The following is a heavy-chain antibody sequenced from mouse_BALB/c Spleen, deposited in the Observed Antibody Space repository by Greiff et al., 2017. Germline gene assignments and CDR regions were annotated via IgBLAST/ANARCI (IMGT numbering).Heavy chain of an antibody. CDR3: ARRELGGYYEAWFAY. CDR1: GFDFSRYW. V-gene: IGHV4-1*02. J-gene: IGHJ3*01. CDR2: INPDSSTI. D-gene: IGHD2-3*01. Sequence: EASGFDFSRYWMSWVRQAPGKGLEWIGEINPDSSTINYTPSLKDKFIISRDNAKNTLYLQMSKVRSEDTALYYCARRELGGYYEAWFAYWGQGTLVTVSA.